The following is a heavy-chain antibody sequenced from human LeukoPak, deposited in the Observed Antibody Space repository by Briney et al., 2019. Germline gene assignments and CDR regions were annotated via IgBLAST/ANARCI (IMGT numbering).Heavy chain of an antibody. V-gene: IGHV3-53*01. CDR2: IYSGGST. CDR1: GFTVSSNY. CDR3: AKNSGSYYWVDF. D-gene: IGHD1-26*01. J-gene: IGHJ4*02. Sequence: GGSLRLSCAASGFTVSSNYMSWVRQAPGKGLEWVSVIYSGGSTYYADSVKGRFTISRDNSKNTLYLQMSSLRAEDTAVYYCAKNSGSYYWVDFWGQGTLVTVSS.